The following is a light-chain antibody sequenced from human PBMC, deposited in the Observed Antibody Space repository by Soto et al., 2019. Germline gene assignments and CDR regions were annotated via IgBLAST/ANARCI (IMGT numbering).Light chain of an antibody. CDR3: QQYSSYWT. V-gene: IGKV1-5*01. J-gene: IGKJ1*01. CDR2: DAS. CDR1: QSISSW. Sequence: DIQMTQSPSTLSASVGDRVTITCRASQSISSWLAWYQQKPGKAPKLLLYDASSLESGVPSRFSCSGSGTEFTLTIRSLQPDDFATYYCQQYSSYWTCGQGTKVDIK.